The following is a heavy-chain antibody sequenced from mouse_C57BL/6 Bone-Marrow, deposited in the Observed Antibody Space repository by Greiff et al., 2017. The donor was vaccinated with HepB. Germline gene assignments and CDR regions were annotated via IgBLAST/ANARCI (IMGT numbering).Heavy chain of an antibody. CDR3: ARSHYYGSSWFAY. CDR2: IYPGGGYT. V-gene: IGHV1-63*01. Sequence: QVQLQQSGAELVRPGTSVKMSCKASGYTFTNYWIGWAKQRPGHGLEWIGDIYPGGGYTNYNEKFKGKATLTADKSSSTAYMQFSSLTSEDSAIYYCARSHYYGSSWFAYWGQGTLVTVSA. D-gene: IGHD1-1*01. J-gene: IGHJ3*01. CDR1: GYTFTNYW.